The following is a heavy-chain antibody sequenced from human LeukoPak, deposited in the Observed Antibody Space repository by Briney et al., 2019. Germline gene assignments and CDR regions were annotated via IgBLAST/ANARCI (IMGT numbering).Heavy chain of an antibody. CDR3: ARRGRGVQQLVRWFDP. V-gene: IGHV4-31*03. CDR2: IYYSGST. J-gene: IGHJ5*02. CDR1: GGSISSGGYY. D-gene: IGHD6-13*01. Sequence: SETLSLTCTVSGGSISSGGYYWSWIRQHAGKGLEWIGYIYYSGSTYYNPSLKSRVTISVDTSKNQFSLKLSSVTAADTAVYYCARRGRGVQQLVRWFDPWGQGTLVTVSS.